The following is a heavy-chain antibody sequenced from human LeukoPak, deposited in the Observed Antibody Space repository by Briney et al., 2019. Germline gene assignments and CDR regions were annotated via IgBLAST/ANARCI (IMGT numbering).Heavy chain of an antibody. CDR2: IYSDGST. Sequence: PGGSLRLSCAASGFTVSSNYMSWVRQAPGKGLEWVSEIYSDGSTYYADSVKGRFTIPRDNSKNTLYLQMNSLRAEDTAVYYCAKLLAAAGSASYYYYYYMDVWGKGTTVTISS. V-gene: IGHV3-53*05. J-gene: IGHJ6*03. CDR1: GFTVSSNY. CDR3: AKLLAAAGSASYYYYYYMDV. D-gene: IGHD6-13*01.